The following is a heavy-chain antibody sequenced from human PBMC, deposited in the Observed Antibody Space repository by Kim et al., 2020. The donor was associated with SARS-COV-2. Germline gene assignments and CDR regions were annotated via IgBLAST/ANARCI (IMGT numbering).Heavy chain of an antibody. D-gene: IGHD3-9*01. CDR3: AKVRQGILTGYLLYYFDY. J-gene: IGHJ4*02. CDR2: ISGSGGST. V-gene: IGHV3-23*01. Sequence: GGSLRLSCAASGFTFSSYAMSWVRQAPGKGLEWVSAISGSGGSTYYADSVKGRFTISRDNSKNTLYLQMNSLRAEDTAVYYCAKVRQGILTGYLLYYFDYWGQGTLVTVSS. CDR1: GFTFSSYA.